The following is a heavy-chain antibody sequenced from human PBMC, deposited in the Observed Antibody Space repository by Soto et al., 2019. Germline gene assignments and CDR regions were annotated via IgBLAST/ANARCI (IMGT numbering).Heavy chain of an antibody. CDR1: GFTFSDFY. J-gene: IGHJ4*02. V-gene: IGHV3-11*06. CDR2: ISINSNHK. CDR3: VRGGGGGQFDY. D-gene: IGHD2-21*01. Sequence: VGSLRLSCAASGFTFSDFYMTWVRQAPGKGLEWLSYISINSNHKEYGDSVKGRHTISRDNAKNSLYLQMNSLRADDTAVYYCVRGGGGGQFDYWGQGTLVTVSS.